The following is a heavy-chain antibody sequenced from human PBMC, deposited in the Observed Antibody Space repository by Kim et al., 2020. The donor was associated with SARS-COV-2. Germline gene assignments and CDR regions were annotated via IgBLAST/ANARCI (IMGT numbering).Heavy chain of an antibody. CDR1: GYTFTNYG. J-gene: IGHJ6*02. Sequence: ASVKVSCKASGYTFTNYGISWVRQAPGQGLEWMGWISAYNGNTNYAQKLQGRVTMTTDTSTSTAYMELRSLRSDDTAVYYCACGYWAGGYYYYGMDVWGQGTTVTVSS. D-gene: IGHD2-21*02. V-gene: IGHV1-18*01. CDR2: ISAYNGNT. CDR3: ACGYWAGGYYYYGMDV.